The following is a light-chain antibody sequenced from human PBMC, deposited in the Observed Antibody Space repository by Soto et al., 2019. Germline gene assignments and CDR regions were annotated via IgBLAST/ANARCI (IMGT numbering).Light chain of an antibody. Sequence: EIVLTQSPATLSLSPGERATLSCRASQSVSSYLDWYQQKPGQAPRLLIYDASNRATGFPDRFSGSGSGTDFTLTICRLEPEDCAVYYGQQYGSSPSWTVGQGTKV. J-gene: IGKJ1*01. CDR2: DAS. CDR1: QSVSSY. V-gene: IGKV3-20*01. CDR3: QQYGSSPSWT.